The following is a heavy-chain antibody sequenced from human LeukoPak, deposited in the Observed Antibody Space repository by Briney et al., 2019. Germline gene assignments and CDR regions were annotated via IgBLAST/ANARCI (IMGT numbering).Heavy chain of an antibody. J-gene: IGHJ4*02. CDR1: GFTFSNYW. V-gene: IGHV3-74*01. D-gene: IGHD6-19*01. CDR3: ARVEALAVAGTAGFDY. CDR2: IKRDGSST. Sequence: GGSLRLSCAASGFTFSNYWMHWVRQAPGKGLVWVSRIKRDGSSTDYADSVKGRFTISRDNAKNSLYLQMNSLRAEDTAVYYCARVEALAVAGTAGFDYWGQGTLVTVSS.